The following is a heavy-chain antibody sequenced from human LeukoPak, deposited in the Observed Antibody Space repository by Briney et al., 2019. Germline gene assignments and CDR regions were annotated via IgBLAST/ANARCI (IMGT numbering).Heavy chain of an antibody. CDR1: GFTFSTYS. CDR3: ARDYSRSSYYYYGLDV. J-gene: IGHJ6*02. D-gene: IGHD6-6*01. CDR2: ISSTSSTI. V-gene: IGHV3-48*02. Sequence: GGFLRLSCAASGFTFSTYSMDWVRQAPGKGLELVSYISSTSSTIYYADSVKGRFTISRDNAKNSLYLQMNSLRDEDTAVYYCARDYSRSSYYYYGLDVWGQGTTVTVSS.